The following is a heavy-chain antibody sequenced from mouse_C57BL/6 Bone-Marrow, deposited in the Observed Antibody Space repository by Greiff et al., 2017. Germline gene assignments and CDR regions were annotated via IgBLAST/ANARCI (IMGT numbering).Heavy chain of an antibody. CDR3: ARGSEYGPFDY. J-gene: IGHJ2*01. CDR1: GYTFTNYW. V-gene: IGHV1-63*01. D-gene: IGHD1-2*01. CDR2: IYPGGGYP. Sequence: QVQLQQSGAELVRPGTSVKMSCKASGYTFTNYWIGWAKQRPGHGLEWIGDIYPGGGYPDYNEKFKGKATLTADKSSSTAYMQFSSLTPEDSAIYYCARGSEYGPFDYWGQGTTLTVSS.